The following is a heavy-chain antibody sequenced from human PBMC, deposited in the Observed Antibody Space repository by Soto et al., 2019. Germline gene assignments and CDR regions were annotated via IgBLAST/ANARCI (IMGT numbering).Heavy chain of an antibody. CDR2: IHAGNGDT. V-gene: IGHV1-3*01. D-gene: IGHD5-12*01. CDR3: ARVQYSGYDFKLAFDI. CDR1: GYTFDNYA. J-gene: IGHJ3*02. Sequence: QVQLVQSGAQVKKPGASVKVSCKASGYTFDNYALHWVRQAPGRRLEWMGWIHAGNGDTKYSQSFQGRVTITRDTSASTVNMDLSSLRSEDTAVYYCARVQYSGYDFKLAFDIWGQGTMVTVSS.